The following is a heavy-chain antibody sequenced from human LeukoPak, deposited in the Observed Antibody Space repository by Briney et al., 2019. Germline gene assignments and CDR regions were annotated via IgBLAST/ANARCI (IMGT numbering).Heavy chain of an antibody. CDR3: ARLGNYDFWSGFSYYGMDV. V-gene: IGHV1-18*01. CDR2: ISAYNGNT. J-gene: IGHJ6*02. D-gene: IGHD3-3*01. CDR1: GYTFTSYG. Sequence: ASVKVSCKASGYTFTSYGISWVRQAPGQGLEWMGWISAYNGNTNYAQKLQGRVTMTTDTSTGTAYMELRSLRSDDTAVYYCARLGNYDFWSGFSYYGMDVWGQGTTVTVSS.